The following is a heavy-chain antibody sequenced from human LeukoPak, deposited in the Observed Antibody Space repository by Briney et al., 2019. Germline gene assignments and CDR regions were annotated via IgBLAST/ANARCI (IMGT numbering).Heavy chain of an antibody. CDR2: IRSKTNSYAT. J-gene: IGHJ4*02. D-gene: IGHD4-17*01. V-gene: IGHV3-73*01. Sequence: GGSLRLSCAASGFTFSGSAMHWVRQTSGKGLEWVGRIRSKTNSYATAYAASVRGRFTISRDDSKNTAYLQMNSLKTEDTAVYYCTRTETTVTGFDYWGQGTLVTASS. CDR3: TRTETTVTGFDY. CDR1: GFTFSGSA.